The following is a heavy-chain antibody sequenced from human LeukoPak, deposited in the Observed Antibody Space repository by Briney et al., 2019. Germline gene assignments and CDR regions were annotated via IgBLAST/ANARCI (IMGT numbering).Heavy chain of an antibody. V-gene: IGHV3-11*04. D-gene: IGHD7-27*01. J-gene: IGHJ6*03. Sequence: GGSLRLSCAASGFTFSDYYMSWIRQAPGKGLEWVSYISSSGSTIYYADSVKGRFTISRDNAKNSLYLQMNSLRAEDTAVYHCAREALGYYYYYMDVWGKGTTVTISS. CDR2: ISSSGSTI. CDR1: GFTFSDYY. CDR3: AREALGYYYYYMDV.